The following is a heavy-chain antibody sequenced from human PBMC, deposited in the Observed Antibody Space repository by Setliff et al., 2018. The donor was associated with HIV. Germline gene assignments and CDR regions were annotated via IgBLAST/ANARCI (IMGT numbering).Heavy chain of an antibody. CDR2: IYSSGST. CDR3: VRHGYYYDFIDI. CDR1: GGSISGYY. Sequence: SETLSLTCTVSGGSISGYYWSWIRQSPGKGLEWIGYIYSSGSTNLNPSLKSRVTLSIDTSKNQFSLNLTSMTAADTAVYFCVRHGYYYDFIDIWGQGTVVTVSS. J-gene: IGHJ3*02. D-gene: IGHD3-22*01. V-gene: IGHV4-4*09.